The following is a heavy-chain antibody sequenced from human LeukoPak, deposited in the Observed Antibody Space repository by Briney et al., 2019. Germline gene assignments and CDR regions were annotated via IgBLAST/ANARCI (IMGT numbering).Heavy chain of an antibody. Sequence: GALRLSCAASGFTFSSYGMHWVRQAPGKGLEWVAVIWYDGSNKYYADSVKGRFTISRDNSKNTLYLQMNSLRAEDTAVYYCARDGFAEPLPYYYGMDVWGQGTTVTVSS. CDR1: GFTFSSYG. CDR2: IWYDGSNK. J-gene: IGHJ6*02. V-gene: IGHV3-33*01. D-gene: IGHD1-26*01. CDR3: ARDGFAEPLPYYYGMDV.